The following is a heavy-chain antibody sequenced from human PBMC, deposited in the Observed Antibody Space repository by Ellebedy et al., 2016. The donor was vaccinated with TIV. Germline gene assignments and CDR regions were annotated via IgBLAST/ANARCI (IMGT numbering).Heavy chain of an antibody. D-gene: IGHD6-19*01. Sequence: ASVEVSCXTSGYTFTSYGISWVRQAPGQGLEWMGWISAYNGNTNYAQKLQGRVTMTTDTSTSTAYMELRSLRSDDTAVYYCARRAAGASDVWGQGTTVTVSS. J-gene: IGHJ6*02. V-gene: IGHV1-18*01. CDR3: ARRAAGASDV. CDR2: ISAYNGNT. CDR1: GYTFTSYG.